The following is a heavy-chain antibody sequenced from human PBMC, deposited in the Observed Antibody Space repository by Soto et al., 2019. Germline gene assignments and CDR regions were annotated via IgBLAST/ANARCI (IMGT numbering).Heavy chain of an antibody. J-gene: IGHJ6*04. CDR3: ARSEKKSGYWVYGMDV. CDR2: IYPGDSDT. D-gene: IGHD3-3*01. CDR1: GYSFTSYW. Sequence: GESLKISCKGSGYSFTSYWIGWVRQMPGKGLEWIGIIYPGDSDTRYSPSFQGQVTISADKSISTAYLQWSSLKASDTAMYYCARSEKKSGYWVYGMDVWGKGTKVTVSS. V-gene: IGHV5-51*01.